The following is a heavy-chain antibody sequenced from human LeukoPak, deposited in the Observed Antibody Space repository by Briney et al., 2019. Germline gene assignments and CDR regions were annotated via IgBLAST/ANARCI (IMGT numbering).Heavy chain of an antibody. Sequence: ASVKVSCKVSGYTLTELSMHWVRQAPGKGLEWMGGFDPEDGETIYAQKFQGRVTMTEDTSTDTAYMELSSLRSEDTAVYYCATARRRTGSFDYWGQGTLVTVSS. CDR1: GYTLTELS. J-gene: IGHJ4*02. V-gene: IGHV1-24*01. CDR3: ATARRRTGSFDY. D-gene: IGHD3/OR15-3a*01. CDR2: FDPEDGET.